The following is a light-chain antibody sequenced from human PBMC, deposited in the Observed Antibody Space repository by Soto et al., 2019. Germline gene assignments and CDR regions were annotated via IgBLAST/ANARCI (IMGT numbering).Light chain of an antibody. V-gene: IGKV3-20*01. CDR3: QQYGSSPPIT. CDR1: QSFSSSY. CDR2: GAS. Sequence: EIVLTQSPGTLSLSPGERATLSCRASQSFSSSYLAWYQQKPGQAPRLLIYGASSRATGIPDRFSGSGSGTDFTLTISRLEPEDFAVYYCQQYGSSPPITFGPGTKVDI. J-gene: IGKJ3*01.